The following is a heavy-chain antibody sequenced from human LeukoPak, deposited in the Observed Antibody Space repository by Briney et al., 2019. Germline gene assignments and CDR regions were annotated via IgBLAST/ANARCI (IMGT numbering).Heavy chain of an antibody. D-gene: IGHD3-10*01. Sequence: SETLSLTCTVSGGSISRTDFYWSWIPQPPGKGLVWIWYIFYSGSTYYNPSRQSRITISVNTSKYQFSLTLSSVTAADTAVYYCGRYYSGSGSYLRVVDYWGQGTLVTVSS. CDR3: GRYYSGSGSYLRVVDY. J-gene: IGHJ4*02. V-gene: IGHV4-30-4*01. CDR1: GGSISRTDFY. CDR2: IFYSGST.